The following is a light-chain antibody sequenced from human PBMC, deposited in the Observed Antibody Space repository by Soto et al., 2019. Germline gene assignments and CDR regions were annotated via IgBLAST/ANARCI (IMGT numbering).Light chain of an antibody. CDR2: GAS. CDR1: QNIDIF. J-gene: IGKJ3*01. V-gene: IGKV1-39*01. Sequence: DIQMNQSPSSLSASVGDRVTITCRASQNIDIFLNWYHQKPGRAPNLPIYGASTLQNGVPSRFSGSGSGTDFSLTISSLQPVDFGTGYYQERYWSPPLPFAAGTKV. CDR3: QERYWSPPLP.